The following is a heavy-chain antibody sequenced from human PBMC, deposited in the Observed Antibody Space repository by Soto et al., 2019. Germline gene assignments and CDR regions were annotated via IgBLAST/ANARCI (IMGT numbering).Heavy chain of an antibody. V-gene: IGHV4-31*03. CDR1: GGSISSGGYY. CDR2: IYYSGST. D-gene: IGHD3-16*02. J-gene: IGHJ4*02. Sequence: SETLSLTCTVSGGSISSGGYYWSWIRQHPGKGLEWIGYIYYSGSTYYNPSLKSRVTISVDTSKNQFSLKLSSVTAADTAVYYCARDTGAIAPFDYWGQGTLVTIS. CDR3: ARDTGAIAPFDY.